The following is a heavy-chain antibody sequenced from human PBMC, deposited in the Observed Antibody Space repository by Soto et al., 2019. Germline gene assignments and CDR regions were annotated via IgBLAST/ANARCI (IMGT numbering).Heavy chain of an antibody. CDR3: ATLKSPGITETAFDY. V-gene: IGHV1-24*01. CDR2: FDPEDGET. Sequence: ASVKVSCKVSGYTLTELSMHWVRQAPVKGLEWMGGFDPEDGETIYAQKFQGRVTMTEDTSTDTAYMELSSLRSEDTAVYYCATLKSPGITETAFDYWGQATLVTVSS. D-gene: IGHD1-20*01. CDR1: GYTLTELS. J-gene: IGHJ4*02.